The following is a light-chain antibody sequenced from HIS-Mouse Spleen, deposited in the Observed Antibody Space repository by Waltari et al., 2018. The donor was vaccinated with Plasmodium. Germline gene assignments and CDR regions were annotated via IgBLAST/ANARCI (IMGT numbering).Light chain of an antibody. Sequence: SYELTQPPSVSVSPGHTARITCPGGALPKKYAYWYQQKSGQAPVLVIYEDSKRPSGIPERFSGSSSGTMATLTISGAQVEDEADYYCYSTDSSGNHRVFGGGTKLTVL. CDR3: YSTDSSGNHRV. J-gene: IGLJ3*02. V-gene: IGLV3-10*01. CDR1: ALPKKY. CDR2: EDS.